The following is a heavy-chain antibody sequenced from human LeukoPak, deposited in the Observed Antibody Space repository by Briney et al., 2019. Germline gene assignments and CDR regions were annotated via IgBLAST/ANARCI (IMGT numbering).Heavy chain of an antibody. CDR1: GFTLSSYW. CDR3: ARETYDILTGSNWFDP. J-gene: IGHJ5*02. Sequence: GGSLRLSCAASGFTLSSYWMHWVRQAPEKGLVWVSRINSDGSSTSYADSVKGRFTISRDNAKNTLCLQMNSLRAEDTAVYYCARETYDILTGSNWFDPWGQGTLVTVSS. V-gene: IGHV3-74*01. D-gene: IGHD3-9*01. CDR2: INSDGSST.